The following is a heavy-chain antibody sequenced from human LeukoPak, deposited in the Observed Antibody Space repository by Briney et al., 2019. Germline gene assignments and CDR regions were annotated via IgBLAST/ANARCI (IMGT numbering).Heavy chain of an antibody. D-gene: IGHD3-10*01. Sequence: GGSLRLSCAASGFTFSSYSMNWVRQAPGKGLEWVSSISSSSSYIYYADSVKGRFTISRDNAKNSLYLQMNSLRAEDTAVYYCARSLGRYGSGKTLGYWGQGTLVTVSS. CDR1: GFTFSSYS. CDR3: ARSLGRYGSGKTLGY. V-gene: IGHV3-21*01. CDR2: ISSSSSYI. J-gene: IGHJ4*02.